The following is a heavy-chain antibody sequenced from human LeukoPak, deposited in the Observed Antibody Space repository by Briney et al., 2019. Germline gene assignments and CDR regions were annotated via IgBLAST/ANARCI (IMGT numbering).Heavy chain of an antibody. V-gene: IGHV1-2*06. CDR2: INPNSGGT. CDR1: GYTFTGYY. D-gene: IGHD3-22*01. Sequence: ASVKVSCKASGYTFTGYYMHWVRQAPGQGLEWMGRINPNSGGTNYAQKFQGRATMTRDTSISTAYMELSRLRSDDTAVYYCASWVRSTSCLDYYDSSGCLDYWGQGTLVTVSS. J-gene: IGHJ4*02. CDR3: ASWVRSTSCLDYYDSSGCLDY.